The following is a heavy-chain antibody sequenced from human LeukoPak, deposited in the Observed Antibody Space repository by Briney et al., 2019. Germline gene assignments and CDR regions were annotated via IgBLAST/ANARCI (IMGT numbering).Heavy chain of an antibody. Sequence: EGSLRPSCTASGFSFSGHWMHWARQLPGKGLVWVSRISPTGSTTSYADSVKGRFTVSRDNAKNTLYLQVNNLRAEDTAVYYCARGPNSNWSGLDFWGQGTLLTVSS. CDR3: ARGPNSNWSGLDF. CDR2: ISPTGSTT. CDR1: GFSFSGHW. J-gene: IGHJ4*02. D-gene: IGHD6-6*01. V-gene: IGHV3-74*01.